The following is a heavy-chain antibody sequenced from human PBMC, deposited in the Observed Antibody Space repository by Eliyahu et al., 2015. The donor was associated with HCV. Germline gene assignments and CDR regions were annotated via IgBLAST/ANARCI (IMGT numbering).Heavy chain of an antibody. D-gene: IGHD1-26*01. V-gene: IGHV1-46*01. CDR1: GNTFTTYS. CDR2: FNPSGGTT. J-gene: IGHJ3*02. CDR3: AREFRDGVGATAFDI. Sequence: QVQLVQSGAEVKMAGSSVKLSCKASGNTFTTYSIHWXRQAPGQGLEWMGLFNPSGGTTSYAQKFQGRVTMARDTSTSTVYMELRSLRSEDTAVYYCAREFRDGVGATAFDIWGQGTMVTVAS.